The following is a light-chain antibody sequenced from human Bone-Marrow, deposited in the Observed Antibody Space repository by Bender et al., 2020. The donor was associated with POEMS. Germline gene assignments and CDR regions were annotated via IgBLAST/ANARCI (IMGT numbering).Light chain of an antibody. Sequence: QSALTQPASVSGSPGQSITISCTGTSSDIGAYNYVSWYQQHPGKAPRLMIYNDSPRPSGVSTRFCGSESRNAASLNISGLQAEDEGDYHCSSYASGSSLVFGGGTELTVL. CDR3: SSYASGSSLV. CDR2: NDS. CDR1: SSDIGAYNY. J-gene: IGLJ2*01. V-gene: IGLV2-14*03.